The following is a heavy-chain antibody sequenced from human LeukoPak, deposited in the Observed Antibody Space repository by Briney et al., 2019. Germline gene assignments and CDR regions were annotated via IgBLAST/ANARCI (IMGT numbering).Heavy chain of an antibody. J-gene: IGHJ4*02. Sequence: GGSLRLSGAASGFIFSSYAMTWVRKAPGRGLEWLSTISGSGTTTYYVDSVKGRFTVSRDNSKNTLYLQMSSLRAGDTAVYYCAKAGHYGSGSYYSDYWGRGTLVTVSP. CDR1: GFIFSSYA. V-gene: IGHV3-23*01. CDR3: AKAGHYGSGSYYSDY. D-gene: IGHD3-10*01. CDR2: ISGSGTTT.